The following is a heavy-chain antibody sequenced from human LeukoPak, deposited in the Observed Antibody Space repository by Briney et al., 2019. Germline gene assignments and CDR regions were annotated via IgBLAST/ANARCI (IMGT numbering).Heavy chain of an antibody. CDR1: GFTFGGYG. D-gene: IGHD1-14*01. CDR3: TRYNNDHFDY. CDR2: IAYDGSRA. Sequence: GGSLRLSCAGSGFTFGGYGLHWFRPTPGKGREWVAVIAYDGSRAFYADSVKGRFTISRDNSKNTIYVQMDDLRAEDTAVYYCTRYNNDHFDYWGQGTLVTVSS. J-gene: IGHJ4*02. V-gene: IGHV3-33*01.